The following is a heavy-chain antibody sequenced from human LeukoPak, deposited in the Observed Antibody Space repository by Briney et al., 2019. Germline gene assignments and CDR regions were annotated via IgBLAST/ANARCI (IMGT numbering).Heavy chain of an antibody. CDR1: GYTFTGYY. J-gene: IGHJ4*02. CDR2: INPNSGGT. Sequence: ASVKVSCKASGYTFTGYYMHWVRQAPGQGLERMGRINPNSGGTNYAQKFQGRVTMTRDTSISTAYMELSRLRSDDTAVYYCARRGIGSSGYYSDYWGQGTLVTVSS. CDR3: ARRGIGSSGYYSDY. V-gene: IGHV1-2*06. D-gene: IGHD3-22*01.